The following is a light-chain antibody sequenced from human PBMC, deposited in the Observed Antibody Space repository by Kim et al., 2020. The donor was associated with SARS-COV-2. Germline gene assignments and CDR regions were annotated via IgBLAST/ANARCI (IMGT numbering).Light chain of an antibody. CDR1: MSNIGSNT. Sequence: GQRVTISCSGTMSNIGSNTVNWYHQFPGQAPKLLIYGDNRRPSGVPVRFSGSKSGTSGSLAITGLQSEDEGDYYCAARDESLNGVLFGGGTQLTVL. V-gene: IGLV1-44*01. J-gene: IGLJ2*01. CDR3: AARDESLNGVL. CDR2: GDN.